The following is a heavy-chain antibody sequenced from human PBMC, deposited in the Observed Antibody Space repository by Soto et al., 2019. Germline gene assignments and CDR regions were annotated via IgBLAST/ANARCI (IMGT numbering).Heavy chain of an antibody. D-gene: IGHD3-10*01. CDR3: ATDVACPRSRCYSEIWFVS. CDR1: GDSISGGYY. CDR2: IYYSGSS. J-gene: IGHJ5*01. Sequence: SETLSRTCIVSGDSISGGYYWSWVRQFPGKGLEWIGYIYYSGSSYYNPSLKGRVSMSAVSSGHSFSLNLTSVTASDTAVNHGATDVACPRSRCYSEIWFVSRGQGIPVGVYS. V-gene: IGHV4-31*03.